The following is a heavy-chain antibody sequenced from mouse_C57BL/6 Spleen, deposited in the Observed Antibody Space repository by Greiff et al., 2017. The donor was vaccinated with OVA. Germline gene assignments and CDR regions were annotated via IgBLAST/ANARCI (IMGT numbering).Heavy chain of an antibody. CDR3: ARGGIYYDYDGAWFAY. D-gene: IGHD2-4*01. CDR2: IYPRSGNT. J-gene: IGHJ3*01. Sequence: QVQLKQSGAELARPGASVKLSCKASGYTFTSYGISWVKQRTGQGLEWIGEIYPRSGNTYYNETFKGKATLTADKSSSTAYMELRSLTSEDSAVYFCARGGIYYDYDGAWFAYWGKGTLVTVSA. CDR1: GYTFTSYG. V-gene: IGHV1-81*01.